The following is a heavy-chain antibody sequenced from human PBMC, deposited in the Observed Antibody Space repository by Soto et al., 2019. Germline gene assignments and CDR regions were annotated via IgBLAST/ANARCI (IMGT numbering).Heavy chain of an antibody. CDR1: GFTFGNYW. CDR3: ARAEVDY. CDR2: MTSDGRTT. V-gene: IGHV3-74*03. Sequence: PGGSLRLSCVASGFTFGNYWMHWVRQAPGKGPEWVSRMTSDGRTTQYADSVKGRFTVSRDNAKNTLYLQMNSLRAEDTAVYYCARAEVDYWGPGTLVTVSS. J-gene: IGHJ4*02.